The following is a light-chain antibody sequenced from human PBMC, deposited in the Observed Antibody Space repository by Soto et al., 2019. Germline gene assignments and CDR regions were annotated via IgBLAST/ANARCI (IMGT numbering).Light chain of an antibody. CDR3: QQYKSYST. Sequence: DIQMTQSPSSLSASVGDRVTITCQASQSIRSYLNWYQQKPGKAPKLLMYAASSLQSGVPSRFSGGGSGTEFTLTINNLQPDDLATYICQQYKSYSTFGRGTKVDI. CDR1: QSIRSY. J-gene: IGKJ1*01. V-gene: IGKV1-39*01. CDR2: AAS.